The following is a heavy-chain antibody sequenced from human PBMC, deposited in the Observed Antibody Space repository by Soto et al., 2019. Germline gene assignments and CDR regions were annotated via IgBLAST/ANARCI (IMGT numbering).Heavy chain of an antibody. D-gene: IGHD2-21*01. V-gene: IGHV3-30-3*01. J-gene: IGHJ4*02. CDR3: TRGGSVIANNDFEH. CDR2: MSLDGNSR. CDR1: GFAVSSYS. Sequence: QVQLVESGGGVVQPGTSLRLSCAASGFAVSSYSVHWVRQAPGKGLEWVAAMSLDGNSRYFADSVKGRFTISRDTSKNTWSLQMNSLGPEDSAVYHCTRGGSVIANNDFEHWGQGTQVTVSS.